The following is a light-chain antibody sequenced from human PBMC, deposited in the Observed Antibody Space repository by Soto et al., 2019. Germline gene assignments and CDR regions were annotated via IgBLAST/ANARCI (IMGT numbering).Light chain of an antibody. CDR1: NSDVGTHNL. CDR2: EGT. V-gene: IGLV2-23*01. Sequence: LTQPASVSGSPGQSITISCTGTNSDVGTHNLVSWYQQHPGKAPKLIIYEGTKRPSGVSNRFSGSKSGNTASLTISGLQAEDEADYYCCSYALLFGTGTRSPS. CDR3: CSYALL. J-gene: IGLJ1*01.